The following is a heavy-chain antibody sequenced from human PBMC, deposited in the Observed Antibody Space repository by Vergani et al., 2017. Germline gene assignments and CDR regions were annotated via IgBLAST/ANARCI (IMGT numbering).Heavy chain of an antibody. CDR2: INHSGST. CDR3: ARGRRGYCSGGSCYGFDY. Sequence: QVQLQQWGAGLLKPSETLSLTCAVYGGSFSGYYWRWIRQPPGKGLEWIGEINHSGSTNYNPSLKSRVTISVDTSKNQFSLKLRSVTAADRAVYYCARGRRGYCSGGSCYGFDYWGQGTLVTVSS. D-gene: IGHD2-15*01. V-gene: IGHV4-34*01. J-gene: IGHJ4*02. CDR1: GGSFSGYY.